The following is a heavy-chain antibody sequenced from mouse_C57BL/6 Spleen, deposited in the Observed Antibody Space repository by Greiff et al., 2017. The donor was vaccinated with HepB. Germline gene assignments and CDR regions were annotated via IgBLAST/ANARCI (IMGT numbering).Heavy chain of an antibody. CDR1: GYTFTSYW. Sequence: QVQLKQPGAELVMPGASVKLSCKASGYTFTSYWMHWVKQRPGQGLEWIGEIDPSDSYTNYNQKFKGKSTLTVDKSSSTAYMQLSSLTSEDSAVYYCARQPFYGSSFDYWGQGTTLTVSS. V-gene: IGHV1-69*01. CDR3: ARQPFYGSSFDY. D-gene: IGHD1-1*01. CDR2: IDPSDSYT. J-gene: IGHJ2*01.